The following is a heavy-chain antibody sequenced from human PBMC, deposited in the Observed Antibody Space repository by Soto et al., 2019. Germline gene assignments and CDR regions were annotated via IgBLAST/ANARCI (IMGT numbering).Heavy chain of an antibody. D-gene: IGHD6-19*01. J-gene: IGHJ4*02. CDR3: AKKDPVDSRVWYT. CDR2: IYPRDSDT. Sequence: GESLKISCKVSGDCFTGFWISWVRQMPGKGLEWLGSIYPRDSDTKYSPSFQGHVTISADKSLSTAYLQWRSLKASDTAMYYCAKKDPVDSRVWYTWGQGTLVTVSS. CDR1: GDCFTGFW. V-gene: IGHV5-51*01.